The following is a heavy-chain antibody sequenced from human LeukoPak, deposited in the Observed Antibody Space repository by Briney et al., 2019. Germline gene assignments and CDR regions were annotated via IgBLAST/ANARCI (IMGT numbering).Heavy chain of an antibody. D-gene: IGHD6-19*01. V-gene: IGHV3-30-3*01. CDR2: ISYDGSNK. Sequence: GRSLRLSCAASGSTFSSYAVHWVRQAPGKGLEWVAVISYDGSNKYYADSVKGRFTISRDNSKNTLYLQMNSPRAEDTAVYYCAREPLYNNGWQRHFDSWGQGTLVTVSS. CDR1: GSTFSSYA. CDR3: AREPLYNNGWQRHFDS. J-gene: IGHJ4*02.